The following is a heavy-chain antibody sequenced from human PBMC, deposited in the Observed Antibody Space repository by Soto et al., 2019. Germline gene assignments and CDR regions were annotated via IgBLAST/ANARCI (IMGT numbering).Heavy chain of an antibody. CDR3: AGGRITIFGSTFYYYYSMDV. CDR2: ISSSSSTI. D-gene: IGHD3-3*01. V-gene: IGHV3-48*02. J-gene: IGHJ6*02. CDR1: GFTFSSYS. Sequence: EVQLVESGGGLVQPGGSLRLSCAASGFTFSSYSMNWVRQAPGKGLEWVSYISSSSSTIYYADSVKGRFTISRDNAKNSLYLQMNSLRDEDTAVYYCAGGRITIFGSTFYYYYSMDVWGQGTTVTVSS.